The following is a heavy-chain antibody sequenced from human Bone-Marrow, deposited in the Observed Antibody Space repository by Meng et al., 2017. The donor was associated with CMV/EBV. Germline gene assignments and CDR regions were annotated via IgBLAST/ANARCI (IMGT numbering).Heavy chain of an antibody. V-gene: IGHV3-33*01. CDR3: ARGVLGMDV. CDR1: GFSFSTYG. D-gene: IGHD3-10*01. CDR2: IWHDGSNK. J-gene: IGHJ6*02. Sequence: GESLKISCAGSGFSFSTYGMHWVRQAPGEGLEWVAVIWHDGSNKYYADSVKGRFTISRDNSKNTLYLRMNSLRIEDTAVYYCARGVLGMDVWGQGTTVTVSS.